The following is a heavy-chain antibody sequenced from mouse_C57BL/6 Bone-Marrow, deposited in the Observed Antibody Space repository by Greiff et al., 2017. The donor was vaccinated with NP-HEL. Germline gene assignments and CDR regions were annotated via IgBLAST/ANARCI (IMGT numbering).Heavy chain of an antibody. D-gene: IGHD2-3*01. J-gene: IGHJ4*01. CDR2: IDPSDSYT. V-gene: IGHV1-69*01. CDR3: AREDGYYFYAMDY. Sequence: VQLQQPGAELVMPGASVKLSCKASGYTFTSYWMHWVQQRPGQGLEWIGEIDPSDSYTNYTQKFKGKSTLTVDKSYSTAYMQLSSLTSEYAAVYYCAREDGYYFYAMDYWGQGTSVTVSS. CDR1: GYTFTSYW.